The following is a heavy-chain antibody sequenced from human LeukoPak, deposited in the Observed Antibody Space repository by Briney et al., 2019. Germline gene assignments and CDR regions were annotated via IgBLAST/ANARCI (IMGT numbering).Heavy chain of an antibody. D-gene: IGHD6-13*01. Sequence: TGGSLRLSCAASGFMFSTYWMSWVRQAPGKGLEWVANIKRDGSAKYYVDSVKGRFTISRDNVKKSLYLQMNSLRAEDTAVYYCAREYSSSWYEYAFDMWGQGTMVTVSS. V-gene: IGHV3-7*01. CDR2: IKRDGSAK. CDR1: GFMFSTYW. J-gene: IGHJ3*02. CDR3: AREYSSSWYEYAFDM.